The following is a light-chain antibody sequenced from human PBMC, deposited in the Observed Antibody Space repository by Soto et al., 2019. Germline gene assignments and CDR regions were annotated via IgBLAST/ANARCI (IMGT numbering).Light chain of an antibody. CDR1: QSVNNNY. CDR3: QQYAIFPRT. J-gene: IGKJ1*01. CDR2: GAS. Sequence: ENVLTQSPDTLSLSPGEEATLSCRASQSVNNNYLAWYQQIPGQPPRLLIYGASSRATGIPDRFSGRGSGTDFTLPISRLEPEDFSVYYCQQYAIFPRTFGQGTKVEIK. V-gene: IGKV3-20*01.